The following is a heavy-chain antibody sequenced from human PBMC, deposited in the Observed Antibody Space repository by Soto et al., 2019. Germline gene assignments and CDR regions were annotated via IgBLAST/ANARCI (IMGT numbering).Heavy chain of an antibody. D-gene: IGHD2-15*01. CDR3: ARDPDEVVATDYRYYGMDV. Sequence: SVKVSCKASGDTSSNYGVSWVRQAPGQGLEWMGGILPVFGTTTYARNFQGRITITADKSTSTVYMELTSLRSDDTATYYCARDPDEVVATDYRYYGMDVWDQGATVTVSS. CDR1: GDTSSNYG. CDR2: ILPVFGTT. J-gene: IGHJ6*02. V-gene: IGHV1-69*06.